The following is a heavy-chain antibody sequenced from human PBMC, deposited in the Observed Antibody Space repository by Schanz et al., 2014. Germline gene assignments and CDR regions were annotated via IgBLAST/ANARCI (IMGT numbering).Heavy chain of an antibody. J-gene: IGHJ3*01. CDR2: ISNSGDST. Sequence: QVQLVDSGGGLVKPGGSLRLSCAASGFTFSDYYMTWIRQAPGKGLEWVSDISNSGDSTHYADSVKGRFTISRDNSKNTLYLQINSLRAEDTGVEYCARGREVVAKSFDVWGQGTMVTVSS. D-gene: IGHD3-22*01. CDR3: ARGREVVAKSFDV. V-gene: IGHV3-11*04. CDR1: GFTFSDYY.